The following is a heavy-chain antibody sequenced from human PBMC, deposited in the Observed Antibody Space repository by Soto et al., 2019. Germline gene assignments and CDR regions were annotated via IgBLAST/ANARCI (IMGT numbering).Heavy chain of an antibody. CDR2: IFNTGST. J-gene: IGHJ4*02. Sequence: SETLSLTCSVSGGSISSHSWTWIWQPPGKGLEWIGYIFNTGSTNYNSNPSLKSRVTISVDTSKNHLSLKLTSVTAADTAVYYCARHGWSTSGWFDYWGRGTLVTVSS. V-gene: IGHV4-59*08. CDR1: GGSISSHS. D-gene: IGHD6-19*01. CDR3: ARHGWSTSGWFDY.